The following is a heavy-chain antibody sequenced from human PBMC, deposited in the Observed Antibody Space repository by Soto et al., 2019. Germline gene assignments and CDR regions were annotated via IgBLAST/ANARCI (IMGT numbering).Heavy chain of an antibody. J-gene: IGHJ4*02. CDR1: GFTFSNAW. CDR2: IKSKTDGDTT. CDR3: TTGGSGY. V-gene: IGHV3-15*01. Sequence: EVQLVESGGGLVKPGGSLRLSCAVSGFTFSNAWMTWVRQAPGKGLEWIGRIKSKTDGDTTEYAAPVNGRFTISRDDSKNTLYLQMISLKTEDTAVYYCTTGGSGYWGQGTLVTVSS.